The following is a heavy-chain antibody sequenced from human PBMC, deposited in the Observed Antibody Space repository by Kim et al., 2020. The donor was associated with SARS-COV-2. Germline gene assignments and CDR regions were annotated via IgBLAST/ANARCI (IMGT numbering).Heavy chain of an antibody. CDR2: IVVGSGNT. CDR1: GFTFTSSA. V-gene: IGHV1-58*01. Sequence: SVKVSCKASGFTFTSSAVQWVRQARGQRLEWIGWIVVGSGNTNYAQKFQERVTITRDMSTSTAYMELSSLRSEDTAVYYCAAVLLWFGEFEYFDYWGQGTLVTVSS. J-gene: IGHJ4*02. CDR3: AAVLLWFGEFEYFDY. D-gene: IGHD3-10*01.